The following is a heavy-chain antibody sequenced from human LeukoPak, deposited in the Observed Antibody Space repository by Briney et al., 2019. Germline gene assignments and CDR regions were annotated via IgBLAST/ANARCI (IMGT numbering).Heavy chain of an antibody. D-gene: IGHD4-23*01. V-gene: IGHV4-39*07. Sequence: PSETLSLTCTVSGGSISSSSYYWGWIRQPPGKGLEWIGSIYYSGSTYYNPSLKSRVTISVDTSKNQFSLKLSSVTAADTAVYYCASMTTVVTEDAGFDYWGQGTLVTVSS. CDR1: GGSISSSSYY. CDR2: IYYSGST. CDR3: ASMTTVVTEDAGFDY. J-gene: IGHJ4*02.